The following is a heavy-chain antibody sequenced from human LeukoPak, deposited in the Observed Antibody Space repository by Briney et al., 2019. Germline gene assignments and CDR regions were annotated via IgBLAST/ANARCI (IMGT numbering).Heavy chain of an antibody. V-gene: IGHV4-34*12. CDR1: GGSFSGYY. D-gene: IGHD2-21*01. Sequence: SETLSLACAVYGGSFSGYYWSWIRQPPGKGLEWIGEIIHRGSTNYNPSLKSRLTISVDTSKNQFSLKLSSVTAADTAVYYCARVPVVIDLWWFDPWGQGTLVTVSS. CDR3: ARVPVVIDLWWFDP. J-gene: IGHJ5*02. CDR2: IIHRGST.